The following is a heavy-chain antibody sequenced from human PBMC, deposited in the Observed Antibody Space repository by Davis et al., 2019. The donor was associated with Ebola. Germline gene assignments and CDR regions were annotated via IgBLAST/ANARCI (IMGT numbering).Heavy chain of an antibody. CDR1: GGSISSYY. CDR3: ARGRYSPPIAVGVYAKFDP. V-gene: IGHV4-59*12. D-gene: IGHD2-8*02. CDR2: VSHSGSP. Sequence: MPSETLSLTCTVSGGSISSYYWSWIRQSPGKGLEWIGEVSHSGSPKYNPSLKSRVTILVDTSKNQFSLKLTSMTAADTAVYFCARGRYSPPIAVGVYAKFDPWGQGTQVIVSS. J-gene: IGHJ5*02.